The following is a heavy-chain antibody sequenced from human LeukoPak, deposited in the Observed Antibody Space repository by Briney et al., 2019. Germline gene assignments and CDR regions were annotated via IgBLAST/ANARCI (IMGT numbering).Heavy chain of an antibody. J-gene: IGHJ4*02. V-gene: IGHV3-7*04. CDR1: GFSFRSYW. CDR2: IKQDGSEK. CDR3: ARSGSSMEY. D-gene: IGHD3-10*01. Sequence: GGSLRLYWSASGFSFRSYWMIWVRQAPGIGLEWVANIKQDGSEKNYLDSVKGRFTISRDNAKNSLDLQMNSLRAEDTAVYYCARSGSSMEYWGQGTLVTVSS.